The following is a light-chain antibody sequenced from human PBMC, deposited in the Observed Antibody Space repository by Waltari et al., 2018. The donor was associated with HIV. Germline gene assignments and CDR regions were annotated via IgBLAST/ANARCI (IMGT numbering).Light chain of an antibody. CDR3: MLFFRSSYL. CDR2: SST. J-gene: IGLJ2*01. CDR1: TGPVILGTS. Sequence: QAVVTQVPSVTVSPGGTVSLNRTSATGPVILGTSPNCFHQRPGQAPRPLISSSTRRHSLTPERFSASLVDDRAALILSTVWPEDEAVYYCMLFFRSSYLFGGGTKVTVL. V-gene: IGLV7-43*01.